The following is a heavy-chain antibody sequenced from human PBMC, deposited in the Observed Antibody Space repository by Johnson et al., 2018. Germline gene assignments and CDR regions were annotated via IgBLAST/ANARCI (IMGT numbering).Heavy chain of an antibody. J-gene: IGHJ1*01. D-gene: IGHD4-17*01. Sequence: QVQLQESGPGLVKPSETLSLTCTVSGGSISSYYWSWIRQPPGKGLEWIGYIYYSGSTNYNPSLKSRVTISVDTSKNQFSLKRSSVTAADTAVYYCARAQGGDYGAEYFQHWGQGTLVTVSS. CDR1: GGSISSYY. V-gene: IGHV4-59*01. CDR2: IYYSGST. CDR3: ARAQGGDYGAEYFQH.